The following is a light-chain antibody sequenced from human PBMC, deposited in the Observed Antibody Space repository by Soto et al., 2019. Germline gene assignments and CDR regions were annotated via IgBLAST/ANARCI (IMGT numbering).Light chain of an antibody. CDR1: SSNVGSYKL. CDR2: EVN. J-gene: IGLJ1*01. CDR3: CSYTTSRTLV. Sequence: QSALTQPASVSGSPGQSITISCTGTSSNVGSYKLVSWYQQHPGKAPKLMIFEVNKRPSGVSNRFSGSKSGNTASLTISGLKVEDEADYYCCSYTTSRTLVFGPGTKVTVL. V-gene: IGLV2-14*02.